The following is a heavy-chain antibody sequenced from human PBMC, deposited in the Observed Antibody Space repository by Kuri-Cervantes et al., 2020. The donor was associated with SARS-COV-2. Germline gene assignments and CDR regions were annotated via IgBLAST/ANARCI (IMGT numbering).Heavy chain of an antibody. V-gene: IGHV3-30*04. J-gene: IGHJ4*02. Sequence: GESLKISCAASGFTFSSYAMHWVRQAPGKGLEWVAVISYDGSNKYYADSVKGRFTISRDNSKNTLYLQMNGLRAEDTAVYYCARDHSGWYLDYWGQGTLVTVSS. CDR1: GFTFSSYA. CDR3: ARDHSGWYLDY. CDR2: ISYDGSNK. D-gene: IGHD6-19*01.